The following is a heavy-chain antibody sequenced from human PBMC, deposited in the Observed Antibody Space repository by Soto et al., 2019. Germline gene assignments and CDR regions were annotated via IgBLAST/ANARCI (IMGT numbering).Heavy chain of an antibody. J-gene: IGHJ6*04. CDR3: AKDKTSGDPSLAPYSYYGMDV. Sequence: LRLSFAASGFTFSSYAMSWVRQAPGKGLEWVSAISGSGGSTYYADSVKGRFTISRDNSKNTLYLQMNSLRAEDTAVYYCAKDKTSGDPSLAPYSYYGMDVWGKGTTAT. D-gene: IGHD4-17*01. CDR1: GFTFSSYA. CDR2: ISGSGGST. V-gene: IGHV3-23*01.